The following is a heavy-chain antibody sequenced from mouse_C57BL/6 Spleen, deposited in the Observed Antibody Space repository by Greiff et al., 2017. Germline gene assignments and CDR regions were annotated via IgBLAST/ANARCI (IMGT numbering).Heavy chain of an antibody. CDR2: INYDGSST. V-gene: IGHV5-16*01. J-gene: IGHJ3*01. D-gene: IGHD2-3*01. CDR1: GFTFSDYY. CDR3: ARDDGWFAY. Sequence: EVKLMESEGGLVQPGSSMKLSCTASGFTFSDYYMAWVRQVPEKGLEWVANINYDGSSTYYLDSLKSRFIISRDNAKNILYLQMSSLKSEDTATYYCARDDGWFAYWGQGTLVTVSA.